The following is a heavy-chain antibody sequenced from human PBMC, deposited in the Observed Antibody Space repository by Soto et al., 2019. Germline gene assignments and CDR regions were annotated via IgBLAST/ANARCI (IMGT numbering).Heavy chain of an antibody. Sequence: QVQVVESGGGVVQPGRSLRLSCAASGFSFSTYGMHWVRQAPGKRLEWVAVMWYDGTDKYYADSVKGRFTISRDNSKNTVSLQMNILKAEDTAVYYCARYGGYRPTSHYYGMDIWGQGTTVTVSS. CDR2: MWYDGTDK. V-gene: IGHV3-33*01. D-gene: IGHD5-18*01. CDR1: GFSFSTYG. CDR3: ARYGGYRPTSHYYGMDI. J-gene: IGHJ6*02.